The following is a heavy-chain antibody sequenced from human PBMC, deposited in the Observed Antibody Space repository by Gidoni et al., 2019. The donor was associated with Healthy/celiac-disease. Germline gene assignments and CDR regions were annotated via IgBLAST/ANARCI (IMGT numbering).Heavy chain of an antibody. CDR1: GVSFSGYY. V-gene: IGHV4-34*01. D-gene: IGHD3-10*01. CDR2: INHSGSP. Sequence: QVQLQQWRAGLLNPSETLSLTCAVYGVSFSGYYWSWIRQPPGKGLEWIGEINHSGSPNYNPSLKSRVTISVDTSKNQFSLKLSSVTAADTAVYYCASGITMVRGPRDYWGQGTLVTVSS. CDR3: ASGITMVRGPRDY. J-gene: IGHJ4*02.